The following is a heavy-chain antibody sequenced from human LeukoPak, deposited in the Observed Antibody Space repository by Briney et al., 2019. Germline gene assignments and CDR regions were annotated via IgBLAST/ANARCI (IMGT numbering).Heavy chain of an antibody. CDR1: GFTFSSYW. J-gene: IGHJ4*02. V-gene: IGHV3-7*01. CDR3: AKDLTFGGVIVIPEFDY. Sequence: GGSLRLSCAASGFTFSSYWMSWVRQAPGKGLEWVANIKQDGSEKYYVDSVKGRFTISRDNAKNSLYLQMNSLRAEDTAVYYCAKDLTFGGVIVIPEFDYWGQGTLVTVSS. D-gene: IGHD3-16*02. CDR2: IKQDGSEK.